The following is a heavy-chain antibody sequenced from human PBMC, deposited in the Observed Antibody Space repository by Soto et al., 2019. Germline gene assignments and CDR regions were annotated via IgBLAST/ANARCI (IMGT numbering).Heavy chain of an antibody. V-gene: IGHV4-30-2*01. CDR1: GDSYSISTYS. CDR2: IYQSGVN. D-gene: IGHD6-19*01. Sequence: PSETLSLTCNMSGDSYSISTYSWIWIRQPPGKALQWIGFIYQSGVNSYNPSLASRFSLPLDRSNNQCSLNLKSVTAADTAVYFCSGMPYTSGLRFDPWGPGTLFTVSS. CDR3: SGMPYTSGLRFDP. J-gene: IGHJ5*02.